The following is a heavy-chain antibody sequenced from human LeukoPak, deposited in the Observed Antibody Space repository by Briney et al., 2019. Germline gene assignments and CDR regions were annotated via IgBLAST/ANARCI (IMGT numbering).Heavy chain of an antibody. J-gene: IGHJ4*02. D-gene: IGHD2-2*02. CDR1: GGSISSGGYY. CDR3: SITLVVPAAIEPRFDY. Sequence: SQTLSLTCTVSGGSISSGGYYWSWIRQPPGQGLEWVGYIYHSGSTYYNPSLKSRVTISVDRSKNQFFLKLSSVTAADTAVYYCSITLVVPAAIEPRFDYWGQGTLVTVSS. CDR2: IYHSGST. V-gene: IGHV4-30-2*01.